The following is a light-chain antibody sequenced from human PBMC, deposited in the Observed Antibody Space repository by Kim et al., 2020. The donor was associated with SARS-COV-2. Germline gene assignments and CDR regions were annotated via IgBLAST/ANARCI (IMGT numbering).Light chain of an antibody. Sequence: GGTVTLYRGTSTGAVTSGHHPYWIRRNPGQAPRTLIYHTSHKQSWTPARFSGSLVGGKAALTLSGARPEDEAEYYCLLSYSGARVLGGGTQLTVL. CDR2: HTS. CDR1: TGAVTSGHH. J-gene: IGLJ3*02. V-gene: IGLV7-46*01. CDR3: LLSYSGARV.